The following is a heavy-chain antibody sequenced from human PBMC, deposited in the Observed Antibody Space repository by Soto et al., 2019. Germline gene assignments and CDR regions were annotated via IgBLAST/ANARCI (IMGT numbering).Heavy chain of an antibody. J-gene: IGHJ4*02. CDR1: GCTFSSYA. D-gene: IGHD4-4*01. Sequence: GGSLRLCCAASGCTFSSYAMSWVRQAPGKGLEWVSAISGSGGSTYYADSVKGRFTISRDNSKNTLYLQMNSLRAEDTAVYYCAKCYSNDLFDYWGQGTLVTVSS. V-gene: IGHV3-23*01. CDR3: AKCYSNDLFDY. CDR2: ISGSGGST.